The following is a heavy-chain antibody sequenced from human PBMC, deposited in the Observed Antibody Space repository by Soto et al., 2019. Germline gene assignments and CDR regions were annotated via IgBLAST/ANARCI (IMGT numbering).Heavy chain of an antibody. CDR2: ISSNGGST. J-gene: IGHJ4*02. CDR1: GFTFSSYA. Sequence: LRLSCSASGFTFSSYAMYWVRQAPGKGLEYVSAISSNGGSTYYADSVKGRFTISRDNSKNTLYLQMSSLRAEDTAVYYCVKDGRMVRGVFHPYYFDYWGQGTLVTVSS. V-gene: IGHV3-64D*06. CDR3: VKDGRMVRGVFHPYYFDY. D-gene: IGHD3-10*01.